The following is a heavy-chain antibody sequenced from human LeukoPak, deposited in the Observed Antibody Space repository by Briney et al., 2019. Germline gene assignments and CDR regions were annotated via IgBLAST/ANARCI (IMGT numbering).Heavy chain of an antibody. CDR1: GFTFDITW. Sequence: GGSLTLSCAASGFTFDITWLHWVRQPPGKGLVWVARITSDGSSTTYAESVKGRFTISRDNAKNTLYLQMNSLRAEDTAVYYCAKDEAVLLWFGELGYWSQGTLVTVSS. J-gene: IGHJ4*02. D-gene: IGHD3-10*01. CDR2: ITSDGSST. CDR3: AKDEAVLLWFGELGY. V-gene: IGHV3-74*03.